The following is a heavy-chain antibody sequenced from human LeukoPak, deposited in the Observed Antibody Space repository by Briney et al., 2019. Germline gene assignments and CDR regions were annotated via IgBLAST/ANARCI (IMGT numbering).Heavy chain of an antibody. Sequence: PGGSLRLSCAASGFTFKSYGMHWVRQAPGKGLEWVSAISGSGGTTLYADSVKGRFTISRDNSKSTLYLQMNSLRAEDTAVYYCAKDQGIQLWLKYFQHWGQGTLVTVSS. CDR1: GFTFKSYG. J-gene: IGHJ1*01. CDR2: ISGSGGTT. D-gene: IGHD5-18*01. V-gene: IGHV3-23*01. CDR3: AKDQGIQLWLKYFQH.